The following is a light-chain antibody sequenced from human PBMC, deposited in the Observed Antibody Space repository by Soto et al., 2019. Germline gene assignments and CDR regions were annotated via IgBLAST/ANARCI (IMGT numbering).Light chain of an antibody. CDR2: SAS. V-gene: IGKV1-39*01. CDR1: QGISVF. Sequence: DMQLTQSPASLSASVGDTVTIDCRTSQGISVFLNWYRHRPGRAPELPIYSASNLHTGVSSRFIGAGSGTDFSLTISGLQPDDFGTYYCLQTYTRTFAFGPGTKLDIQ. CDR3: LQTYTRTFA. J-gene: IGKJ3*01.